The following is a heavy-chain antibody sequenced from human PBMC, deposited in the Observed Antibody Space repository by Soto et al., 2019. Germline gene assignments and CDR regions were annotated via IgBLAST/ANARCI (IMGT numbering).Heavy chain of an antibody. Sequence: GGSLRLSCAASGFTFSGFGMHWVRQAPGKGLEWVAVIAYDGDKKYYASSVKGRFIISRDNSRSTVYLDMNSLRPEDTAVYYCAKDLDAYARNLGGCFAPWGQGTQVTVSS. CDR2: IAYDGDKK. V-gene: IGHV3-30*18. CDR3: AKDLDAYARNLGGCFAP. D-gene: IGHD3-16*01. CDR1: GFTFSGFG. J-gene: IGHJ5*02.